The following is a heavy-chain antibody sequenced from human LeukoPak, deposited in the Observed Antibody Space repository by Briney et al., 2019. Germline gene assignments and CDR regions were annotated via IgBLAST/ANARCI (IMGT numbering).Heavy chain of an antibody. CDR1: GGSFSGYY. J-gene: IGHJ4*02. V-gene: IGHV4-34*01. CDR3: ARKDSYYFDY. D-gene: IGHD2-15*01. CDR2: INHSGST. Sequence: PSETLSLTCAVYGGSFSGYYWSWIRQPPGKGLEWIGGINHSGSTNYNPSLKSRVTISVDTSKNQFSLKLSSVTAADTAVYYCARKDSYYFDYWGQGTLVTVSS.